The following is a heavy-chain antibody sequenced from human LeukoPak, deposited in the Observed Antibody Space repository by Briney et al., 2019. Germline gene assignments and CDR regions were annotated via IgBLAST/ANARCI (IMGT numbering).Heavy chain of an antibody. V-gene: IGHV4-39*01. CDR3: ARVPFFDY. J-gene: IGHJ4*02. CDR1: GGSISSSSYY. CDR2: IYYSGST. Sequence: SETLSLTCTVSGGSISSSSYYWGGLRQPPGKGVEGVGSIYYSGSTYYNPSRKSRVTISVDTSKNQFSLKLCSVTAADTAVYYCARVPFFDYWGQGTLVTVSS. D-gene: IGHD2-2*01.